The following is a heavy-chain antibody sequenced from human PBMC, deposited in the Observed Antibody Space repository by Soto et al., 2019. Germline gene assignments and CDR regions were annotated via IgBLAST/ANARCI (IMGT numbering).Heavy chain of an antibody. CDR2: ISWNSGSI. CDR1: GFTCDDYA. J-gene: IGHJ4*02. Sequence: EVQLVESGGGLVQPGRSLRLSCAASGFTCDDYAMHWVRQAPGKGLEWVSGISWNSGSIGYADSVKGRFTISRDNAKNSLYLQMNSLSAEDTALYYCAKDKSSSWSVNDYWGQGTLVTVSS. CDR3: AKDKSSSWSVNDY. D-gene: IGHD6-13*01. V-gene: IGHV3-9*01.